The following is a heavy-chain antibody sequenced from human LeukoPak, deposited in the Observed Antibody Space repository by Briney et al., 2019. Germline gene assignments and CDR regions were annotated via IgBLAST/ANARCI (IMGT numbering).Heavy chain of an antibody. D-gene: IGHD3-10*01. J-gene: IGHJ4*02. Sequence: PGGSLRLSCSASGLTFSTYAMHWVRQAPGKGLGHVSTINTNGDDTYYADSVKGRFTISRDNSKRTLYLQMSSLRAEDTAVYYCVKDLRGGGYYTSFDYWGQGTLVTVSS. CDR1: GLTFSTYA. CDR3: VKDLRGGGYYTSFDY. V-gene: IGHV3-64D*09. CDR2: INTNGDDT.